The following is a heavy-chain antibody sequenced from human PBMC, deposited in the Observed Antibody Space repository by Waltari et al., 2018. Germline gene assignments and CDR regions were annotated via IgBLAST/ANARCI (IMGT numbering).Heavy chain of an antibody. D-gene: IGHD3-3*02. J-gene: IGHJ4*02. CDR1: GYSISSGYY. Sequence: QVQLQESGPGLVKPSETLSLTCAVSGYSISSGYYWGCIRQPPGKGLEWIGSIYHSGSTYYNPSLKSRVTISVDTSKNQFSLKLSSVTAADTAVYYCARHFWSGSVYFDYWGQGTLVTVSS. V-gene: IGHV4-38-2*01. CDR3: ARHFWSGSVYFDY. CDR2: IYHSGST.